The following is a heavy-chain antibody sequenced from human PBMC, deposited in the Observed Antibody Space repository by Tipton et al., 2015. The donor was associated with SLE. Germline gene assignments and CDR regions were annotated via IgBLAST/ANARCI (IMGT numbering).Heavy chain of an antibody. CDR1: GFTFSSYW. V-gene: IGHV3-7*01. J-gene: IGHJ4*02. CDR3: ARDPSGYSYGSYFDF. D-gene: IGHD5-18*01. Sequence: SLRLSCAASGFTFSSYWMSWVRQAPGKGLEWMANIKQDGSEEYYVDSVKGRFTISRDNAKNSLYLQMNSLRAEDTAVYYCARDPSGYSYGSYFDFWGQGALVTVSS. CDR2: IKQDGSEE.